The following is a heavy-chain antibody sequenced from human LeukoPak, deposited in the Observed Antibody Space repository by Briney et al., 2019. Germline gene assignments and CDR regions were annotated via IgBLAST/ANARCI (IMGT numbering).Heavy chain of an antibody. CDR2: INHSGST. CDR3: ARDHVLLWFGKEDNYGMDV. D-gene: IGHD3-10*01. V-gene: IGHV4-34*01. CDR1: GGSFSGYY. J-gene: IGHJ6*02. Sequence: SETLSLTCAVYGGSFSGYYWSWIRQPPGKGLEWIGEINHSGSTNYNPSLKSRVTISVDTSKNQFSLKLSSVTAADTAVYYCARDHVLLWFGKEDNYGMDVWGQGTTVTVSS.